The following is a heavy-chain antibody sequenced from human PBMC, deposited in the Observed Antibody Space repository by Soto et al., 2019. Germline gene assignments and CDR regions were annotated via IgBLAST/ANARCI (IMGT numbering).Heavy chain of an antibody. CDR2: ISGSGGGA. V-gene: IGHV3-23*01. J-gene: IGHJ6*03. CDR1: GFTLSRFV. CDR3: ARPEGDYFYNHMDV. D-gene: IGHD3-16*01. Sequence: GGSLRLSCAAFGFTLSRFVMSWVRRAPGMGLVLVLVISGSGGGAFYADPVKGRFTISRDNSKNTLYLEMRSLRAEVSAVYYCARPEGDYFYNHMDVWGKGTTVTVSS.